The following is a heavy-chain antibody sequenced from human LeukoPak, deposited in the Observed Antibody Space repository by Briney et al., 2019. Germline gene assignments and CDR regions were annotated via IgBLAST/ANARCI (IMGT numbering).Heavy chain of an antibody. CDR3: ARELRFLEWATNP. CDR2: IYTNGST. J-gene: IGHJ5*02. Sequence: SETLSLTCTVSGGSISSGSYYWSWIRQPAGKGLEWIGRIYTNGSTNYNPSLKSRVTITVDTSKNQFSLKLSSVTAADTAVYYCARELRFLEWATNPWGQGTLVTVSS. CDR1: GGSISSGSYY. V-gene: IGHV4-61*02. D-gene: IGHD3-3*01.